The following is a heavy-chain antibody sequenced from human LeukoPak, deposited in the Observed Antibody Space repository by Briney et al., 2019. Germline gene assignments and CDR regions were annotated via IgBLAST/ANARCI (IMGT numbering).Heavy chain of an antibody. CDR2: IYTSGST. CDR1: GGSISSGSYY. V-gene: IGHV4-61*02. J-gene: IGHJ4*02. Sequence: SETLSLTCTVSGGSISSGSYYWSWIRQPAGKGLEWIGRIYTSGSTNYNPSLKSRVTISVDTSKNQFSLKLSSVTAADTAVYYCARGSYSYGNAFDYWGQGTLVTVSS. CDR3: ARGSYSYGNAFDY. D-gene: IGHD5-18*01.